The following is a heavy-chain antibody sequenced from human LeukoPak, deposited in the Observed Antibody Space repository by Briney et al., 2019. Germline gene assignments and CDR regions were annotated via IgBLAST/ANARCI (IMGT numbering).Heavy chain of an antibody. V-gene: IGHV4-39*01. Sequence: PSDTLSLTCTVSGDSIGSSNNYWARVRQPPGKGLEWLGSIFYSGSTYYNPSLKSRVTISVDTSKNQFSLNLYSVTAADTATYYCARRGITYSSSFFAYWGQGTLVTVSS. CDR2: IFYSGST. J-gene: IGHJ4*02. CDR1: GDSIGSSNNY. CDR3: ARRGITYSSSFFAY. D-gene: IGHD6-13*01.